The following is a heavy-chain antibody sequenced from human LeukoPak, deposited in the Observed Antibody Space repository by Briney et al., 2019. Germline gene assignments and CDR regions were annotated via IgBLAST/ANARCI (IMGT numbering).Heavy chain of an antibody. CDR2: VIGRGGST. CDR3: AKDGLRSGYDNGVIDAFDI. D-gene: IGHD5-12*01. Sequence: GGSLTLVCALSGFTFRSYSMSWVRQAARRGLEWVSSVIGRGGSTYYADSVKSQFTISRDNSKNTLNLQMNSLRAEDTAVYYCAKDGLRSGYDNGVIDAFDIWGQGTMVTVSS. V-gene: IGHV3-23*01. J-gene: IGHJ3*02. CDR1: GFTFRSYS.